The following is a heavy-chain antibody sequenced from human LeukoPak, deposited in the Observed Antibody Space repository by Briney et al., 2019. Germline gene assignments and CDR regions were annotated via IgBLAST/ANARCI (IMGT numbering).Heavy chain of an antibody. Sequence: GGSLRLSCATSGFTFSAYGMHWVRQVPGKGLEWGTFVRYDGSNRHYADSVKGRFAVSRDNSKDTLYLQMNRLRAEDTAVYYCAKDNTRGYSYSPTKKYYMDVWGKGTTVTISS. CDR3: AKDNTRGYSYSPTKKYYMDV. CDR2: VRYDGSNR. V-gene: IGHV3-30*02. CDR1: GFTFSAYG. J-gene: IGHJ6*03. D-gene: IGHD5-12*01.